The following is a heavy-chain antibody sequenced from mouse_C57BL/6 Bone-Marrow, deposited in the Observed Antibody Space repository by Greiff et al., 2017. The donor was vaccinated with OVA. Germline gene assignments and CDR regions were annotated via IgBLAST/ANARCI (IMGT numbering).Heavy chain of an antibody. V-gene: IGHV1-74*01. Sequence: QVQLQQPGAELVKPGASVKVSCKASGYTFTSYWMHWVKQRPGQGLEWIGRIHPSDSDTNYNQKFKGKATLTVDKSSSTAYMQLNSLTSEDSAVYFCARWGPYYYEGMDYWGQGTSVTVSS. CDR3: ARWGPYYYEGMDY. D-gene: IGHD1-1*01. J-gene: IGHJ4*01. CDR2: IHPSDSDT. CDR1: GYTFTSYW.